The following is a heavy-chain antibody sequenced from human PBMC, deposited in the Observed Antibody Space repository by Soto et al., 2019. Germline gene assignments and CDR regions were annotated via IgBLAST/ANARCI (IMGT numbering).Heavy chain of an antibody. CDR3: ARAHPPRDYCDYLSYYYYGMDV. CDR2: TYYRSKWYN. J-gene: IGHJ6*02. Sequence: PSQTLSLTCAISGDSVSSNSAAWNWIRQSPSRGLEWLGRTYYRSKWYNDYAVSVKSRITINPDTSKNQFSLQLNSVTPEDTAVYYCARAHPPRDYCDYLSYYYYGMDVWGQGTTVTVSS. V-gene: IGHV6-1*01. D-gene: IGHD4-17*01. CDR1: GDSVSSNSAA.